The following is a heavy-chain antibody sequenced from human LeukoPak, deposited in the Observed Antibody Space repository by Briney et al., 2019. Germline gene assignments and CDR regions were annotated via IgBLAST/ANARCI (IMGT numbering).Heavy chain of an antibody. V-gene: IGHV4-34*01. J-gene: IGHJ4*02. Sequence: SETLSLTCAVYGGSFSGHYWSWIRQPPGKGLEWIGEINHSGSTNYNPSLKSRVTISVDTSKNQFSLKLSSVTAADTAVYYCARRRRYYDFWSGYSVFDYWGQGTLVTVSS. CDR3: ARRRRYYDFWSGYSVFDY. CDR2: INHSGST. D-gene: IGHD3-3*01. CDR1: GGSFSGHY.